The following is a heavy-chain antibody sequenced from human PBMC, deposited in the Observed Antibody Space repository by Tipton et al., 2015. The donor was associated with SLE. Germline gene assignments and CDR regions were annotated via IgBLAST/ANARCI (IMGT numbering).Heavy chain of an antibody. CDR3: ARRGLGGAFDI. V-gene: IGHV4-39*01. J-gene: IGHJ3*02. D-gene: IGHD3-16*01. CDR2: VHYTEST. Sequence: TLSLTCTVSRASVSGSIYYWGWVRQPPGKGLEWIGSVHYTESTYYNPSLKGRVTISIDTSKNQFSLNLTSVTAADTALYYCARRGLGGAFDIWGQGTMVTVSS. CDR1: RASVSGSIYY.